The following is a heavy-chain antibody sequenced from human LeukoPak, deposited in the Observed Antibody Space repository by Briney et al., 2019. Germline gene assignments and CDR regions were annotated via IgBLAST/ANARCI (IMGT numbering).Heavy chain of an antibody. V-gene: IGHV1-2*06. CDR2: INPNSGGT. CDR1: GYTFTGYY. J-gene: IGHJ6*03. CDR3: ARGSGDPDAYYYYYYMDV. Sequence: ASVKVSCKASGYTFTGYYMHLVRQAPGQGLEWMGRINPNSGGTNYAQKFQGRVTMTRDTSISTAYMELSRLRSDDTAVYYCARGSGDPDAYYYYYYMDVWGKGTTVTVSS. D-gene: IGHD7-27*01.